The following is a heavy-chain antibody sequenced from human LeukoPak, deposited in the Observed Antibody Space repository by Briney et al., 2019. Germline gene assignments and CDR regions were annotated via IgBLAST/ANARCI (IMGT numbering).Heavy chain of an antibody. CDR2: IYYSGST. V-gene: IGHV4-59*01. J-gene: IGHJ4*02. Sequence: SETLSLTCTVSGGSISSYYWSWIRQPPGKGLEWIGYIYYSGSTNYNPSLKSRVTISVDTSKNQFSLKLSSVTAADTAVYYCARGWGYSNPFDYWGQGTLVTVSS. CDR3: ARGWGYSNPFDY. D-gene: IGHD4-11*01. CDR1: GGSISSYY.